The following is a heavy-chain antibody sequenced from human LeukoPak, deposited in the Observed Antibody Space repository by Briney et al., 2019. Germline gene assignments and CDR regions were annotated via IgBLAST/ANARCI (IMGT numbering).Heavy chain of an antibody. CDR1: GYTLTELS. CDR3: ARDTGSSGWYGRGYFDY. V-gene: IGHV1-69*06. D-gene: IGHD6-19*01. Sequence: SVKVSCKVSGYTLTELSTHWVRQAPGQGLEWMGRIIPIFGTANYAQKFQGRVTITADKSTSTAYMELSSLRSEDTAVYYCARDTGSSGWYGRGYFDYWGQGTLVTVSS. CDR2: IIPIFGTA. J-gene: IGHJ4*02.